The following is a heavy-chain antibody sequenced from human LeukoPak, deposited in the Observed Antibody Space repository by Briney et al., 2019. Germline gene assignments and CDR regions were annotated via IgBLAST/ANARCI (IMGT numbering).Heavy chain of an antibody. V-gene: IGHV4-30-2*01. D-gene: IGHD5-18*01. CDR2: IYHSGST. Sequence: SETLSLTCTVSGGSISSGGYYWSWIRQPPGKGLEWIGYIYHSGSTYYNPSLKSRVTISVDKSKNQFSLKLSSVTAADTAVYYCARVSVSDSYGQSDGFDYWGQGTLVTVSS. J-gene: IGHJ4*02. CDR3: ARVSVSDSYGQSDGFDY. CDR1: GGSISSGGYY.